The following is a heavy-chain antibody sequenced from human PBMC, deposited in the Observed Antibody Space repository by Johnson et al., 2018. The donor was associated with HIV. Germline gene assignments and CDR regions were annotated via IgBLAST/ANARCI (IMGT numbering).Heavy chain of an antibody. CDR3: ARVGPGQAFDI. CDR2: INWNGGST. CDR1: GFTFDDYG. J-gene: IGHJ3*02. V-gene: IGHV3-20*04. Sequence: VQLMESGGGEVRPGGSLRLACAASGFTFDDYGMSWVRQAPGKGLEWVSGINWNGGSTGFADTVKGRFTISRDNAENSLYLQMNSLRAEDTALYYCARVGPGQAFDIWGQGTMVTVSS.